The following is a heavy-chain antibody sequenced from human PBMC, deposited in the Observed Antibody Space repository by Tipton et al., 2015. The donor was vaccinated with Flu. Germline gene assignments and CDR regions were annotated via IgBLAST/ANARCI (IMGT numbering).Heavy chain of an antibody. Sequence: QLVQSGAEVKKPGDSLKISCKGSGYSFTNYWIAWVRQMPGKGLEWVGIIYPGDSDTRYSPSFQGQVTISADKSISTAYLQWSSLKASDTAMYYCARFAKNYDVIGYRDSYYDYRMNVWGQCTTVTVSS. CDR3: ARFAKNYDVIGYRDSYYDYRMNV. D-gene: IGHD3-22*01. CDR2: IYPGDSDT. CDR1: GYSFTNYW. J-gene: IGHJ6*02. V-gene: IGHV5-51*01.